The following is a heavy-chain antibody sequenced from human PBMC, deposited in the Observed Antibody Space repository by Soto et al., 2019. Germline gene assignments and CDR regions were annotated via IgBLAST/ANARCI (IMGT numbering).Heavy chain of an antibody. J-gene: IGHJ6*03. V-gene: IGHV4-59*01. D-gene: IGHD3-3*02. CDR2: IYYSGST. Sequence: SETLSLTCTVSGGSISSYYWSWIRQPPGKGLEWIGYIYYSGSTNYNPSLKSRVTISVDTSKNQFSLKLSSVTAADTAVYYCARIGGAFKGYYYMDVWGKGTTVTVSS. CDR1: GGSISSYY. CDR3: ARIGGAFKGYYYMDV.